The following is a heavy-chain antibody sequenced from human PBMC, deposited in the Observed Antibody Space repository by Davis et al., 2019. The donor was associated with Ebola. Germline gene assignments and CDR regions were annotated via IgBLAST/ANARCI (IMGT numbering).Heavy chain of an antibody. J-gene: IGHJ6*04. D-gene: IGHD3-10*01. CDR1: GDSVSSGG. CDR3: ARGWLRRGLDA. V-gene: IGHV6-1*01. CDR2: TYYSSKWYN. Sequence: HSQTLSLTCAISGDSVSSGGWNWIRQSPSRGLEWLGRTYYSSKWYNDYAVSVKSRITINPDTSKNQFSLQLNSVTPEDTALYFCARGWLRRGLDAWGEGTAVTVSS.